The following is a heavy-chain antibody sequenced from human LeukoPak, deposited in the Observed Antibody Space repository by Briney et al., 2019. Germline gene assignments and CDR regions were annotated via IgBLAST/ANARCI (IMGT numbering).Heavy chain of an antibody. V-gene: IGHV5-51*01. Sequence: GESLKISCKGSGYRFTNYWIGWLRQMPGKGLEWMGIMYPGDSDTRYSPSFQGQVTISADKSISTAYLQWSSLKASDTAVYYCARRAAEWELPDYWGQGTLVTVSS. J-gene: IGHJ4*02. CDR2: MYPGDSDT. CDR3: ARRAAEWELPDY. D-gene: IGHD1-26*01. CDR1: GYRFTNYW.